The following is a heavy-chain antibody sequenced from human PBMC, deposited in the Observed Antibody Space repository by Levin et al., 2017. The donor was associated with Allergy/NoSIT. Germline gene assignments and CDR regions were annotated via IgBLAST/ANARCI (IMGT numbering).Heavy chain of an antibody. CDR2: FSYSGST. V-gene: IGHV4-59*01. CDR3: ARSIGAAAAGDY. CDR1: GGSITTYY. Sequence: PSETLSLTCTVSGGSITTYYWSWIRQPPGEGLEWIGYFSYSGSTNYNPSLKSRVTIVVDTSKNQFSLRLSSVTAADTAGYYCARSIGAAAAGDYWGPGTLVTVSS. J-gene: IGHJ4*02. D-gene: IGHD6-13*01.